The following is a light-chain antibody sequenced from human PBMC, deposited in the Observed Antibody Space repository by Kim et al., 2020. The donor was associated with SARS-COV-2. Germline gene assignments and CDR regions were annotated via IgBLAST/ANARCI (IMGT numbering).Light chain of an antibody. CDR3: QSYDSSLWV. CDR1: SGSIASNY. J-gene: IGLJ3*02. CDR2: EDN. V-gene: IGLV6-57*03. Sequence: GTAVTVSCTRSSGSIASNYVQWYQQRPGRAPTTVIYEDNQRPSGVPDRFSGSIDSSSNSASLTISGLKTEDEADYYCQSYDSSLWVFGGGTQLTVL.